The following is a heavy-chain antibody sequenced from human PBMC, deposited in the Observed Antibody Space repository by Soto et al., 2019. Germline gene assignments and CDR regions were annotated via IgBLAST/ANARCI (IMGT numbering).Heavy chain of an antibody. D-gene: IGHD1-1*01. CDR2: TSDDGSTT. J-gene: IGHJ4*02. CDR3: TRGPRVSSTGTGAH. V-gene: IGHV3-74*01. CDR1: GFTFSAYW. Sequence: PVGSLRLSCEVSGFTFSAYWMHWVRQVPGKGLIWVSRTSDDGSTTTYADSVKGRFTISRDNAKNTLYLQMNSLRADDTGLYYCTRGPRVSSTGTGAHWGQGTLVTVSS.